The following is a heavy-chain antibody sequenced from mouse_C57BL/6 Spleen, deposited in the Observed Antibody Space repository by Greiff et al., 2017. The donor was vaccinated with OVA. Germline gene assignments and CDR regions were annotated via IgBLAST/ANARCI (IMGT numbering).Heavy chain of an antibody. CDR1: GYTFTSYW. D-gene: IGHD1-1*01. Sequence: QVQLQQPGAELVRPGTSVKLSCKASGYTFTSYWMHWVKQRPGQGLEWIGVIDPSDSYTNYNQKFKGKATLTVDTSSSTAYMQLSSLTSEDSAVYYWARSDYYGSSAWYFDVWGTGTTVTVSS. V-gene: IGHV1-59*01. CDR3: ARSDYYGSSAWYFDV. CDR2: IDPSDSYT. J-gene: IGHJ1*03.